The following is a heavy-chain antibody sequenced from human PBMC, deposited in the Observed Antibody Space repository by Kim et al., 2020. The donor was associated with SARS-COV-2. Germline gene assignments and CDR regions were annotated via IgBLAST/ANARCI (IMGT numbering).Heavy chain of an antibody. V-gene: IGHV4-39*01. D-gene: IGHD5-12*01. Sequence: SETLSLTCTVSGDTINRSPYFWGWVRQPPGKGLQWIGSIYSSGTTYSSPSLSSRVTLSVDMSGNQFSLRLTSVTVAETAVYYCARQGLGSGYDSPPAYFDHWGQGILVTVSS. CDR1: GDTINRSPYF. CDR2: IYSSGTT. J-gene: IGHJ4*02. CDR3: ARQGLGSGYDSPPAYFDH.